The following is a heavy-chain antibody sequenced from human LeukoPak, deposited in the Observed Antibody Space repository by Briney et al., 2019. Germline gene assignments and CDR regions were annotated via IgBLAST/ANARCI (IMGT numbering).Heavy chain of an antibody. J-gene: IGHJ4*02. D-gene: IGHD1-26*01. CDR3: ARVQETGGQPGDFDY. Sequence: GGSLRLSCAASGFTFSSYWMSWVRQAPGKGLEWVANIKQDGSEKYYVDSVKGRFTISRDNAKNSLYLQVNSLRAEDTAVYYCARVQETGGQPGDFDYWGQGTLVTVSS. CDR1: GFTFSSYW. CDR2: IKQDGSEK. V-gene: IGHV3-7*01.